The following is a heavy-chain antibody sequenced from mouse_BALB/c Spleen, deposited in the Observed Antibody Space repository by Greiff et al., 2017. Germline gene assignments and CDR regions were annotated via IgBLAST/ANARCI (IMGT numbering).Heavy chain of an antibody. CDR3: AREGRYYFDD. CDR1: GYTFTSYW. J-gene: IGHJ2*01. CDR2: IYPGDGDT. Sequence: VQLQQSGAELARPGASVKLSCKASGYTFTSYWMQWVKQRPGQGLEWIGAIYPGDGDTRYTQKFKGKATLTADKSSSTAYMQLSSLASEDSAVYYCAREGRYYFDDWGQGTTLTVSS. V-gene: IGHV1-87*01.